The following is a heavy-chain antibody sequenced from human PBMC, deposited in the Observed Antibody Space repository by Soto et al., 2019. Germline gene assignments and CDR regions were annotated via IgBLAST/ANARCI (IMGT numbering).Heavy chain of an antibody. J-gene: IGHJ6*02. V-gene: IGHV3-23*01. CDR2: VSGSGGSV. Sequence: GGSLRLGCAAAGCTFSSYGMSWFRQAPGKGLEWVSAVSGSGGSVYYADSVRGRFTISRDNSKNTLYLQVNSLRAEDTAIYYCAKGSVVGADYSYGMDVWGQGTTVPVSS. D-gene: IGHD2-2*01. CDR3: AKGSVVGADYSYGMDV. CDR1: GCTFSSYG.